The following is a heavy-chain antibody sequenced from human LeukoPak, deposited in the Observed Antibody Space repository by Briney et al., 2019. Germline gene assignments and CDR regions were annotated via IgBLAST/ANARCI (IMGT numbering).Heavy chain of an antibody. CDR3: ARVGGRITIFGVVPAYMDV. V-gene: IGHV4-39*07. J-gene: IGHJ6*03. D-gene: IGHD3-3*01. CDR1: GGSISSSSYY. CDR2: IYYSGST. Sequence: PSETLSLTCTVSGGSISSSSYYWGWIRQPPGTGLEWIGSIYYSGSTYYNPSLKSRVTISVDTSKNQFSLKLSSVTAADTAVYYCARVGGRITIFGVVPAYMDVWGKGTTVTVSS.